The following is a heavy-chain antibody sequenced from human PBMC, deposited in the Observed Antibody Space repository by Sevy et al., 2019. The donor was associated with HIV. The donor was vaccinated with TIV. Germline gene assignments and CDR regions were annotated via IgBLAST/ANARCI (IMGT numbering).Heavy chain of an antibody. D-gene: IGHD6-13*01. CDR2: ISYDGSNK. Sequence: GGSLRLSCAASGFTFSSYAMHWVRQAPGKGLEWVAVISYDGSNKYYADSVKGRFTISRDNSKNTLYLQMNSLRAEDTAVYYCAREDEQQLINWFDPWGQRTLVTVSS. V-gene: IGHV3-30-3*01. J-gene: IGHJ5*02. CDR3: AREDEQQLINWFDP. CDR1: GFTFSSYA.